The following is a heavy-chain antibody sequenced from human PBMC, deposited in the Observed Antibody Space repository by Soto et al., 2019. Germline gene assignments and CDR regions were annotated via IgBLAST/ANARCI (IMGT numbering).Heavy chain of an antibody. CDR1: GYSFTSYW. J-gene: IGHJ3*02. CDR2: IDPSDSYT. V-gene: IGHV5-10-1*01. D-gene: IGHD1-26*01. CDR3: ARELGGSYYLDDFDI. Sequence: PGESLKISCKGSGYSFTSYWISWVRQMPGKGLEWMGRIDPSDSYTNYSPSFQGHVTISADKSISTAYLQWSSLKASDTAMYYCARELGGSYYLDDFDIWGQGTMVTVSS.